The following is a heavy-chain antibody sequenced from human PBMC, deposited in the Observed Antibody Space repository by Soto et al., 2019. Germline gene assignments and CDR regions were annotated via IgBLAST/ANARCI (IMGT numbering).Heavy chain of an antibody. CDR1: GFTFSTYA. D-gene: IGHD1-1*01. J-gene: IGHJ4*02. CDR2: ISGSDDTT. CDR3: AGGGTATNILFHH. V-gene: IGHV3-23*01. Sequence: PGGSLRLSCAASGFTFSTYAMNWVRQAPGKGLEWVSAISGSDDTTYYADSVKGRFTMSRDSSKNILSLQLNSLRAEDTAVYYCAGGGTATNILFHHWGPGTLVTVSS.